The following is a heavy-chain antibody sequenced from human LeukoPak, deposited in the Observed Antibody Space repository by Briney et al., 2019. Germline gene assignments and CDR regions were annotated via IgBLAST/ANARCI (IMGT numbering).Heavy chain of an antibody. Sequence: PSETLSLTCAVSDGSISSGGYSWSWIRQPPGKGLEWIGYIYHSGSTCYNPSLKSRVTISVDRSKNQFSLKLSSVTAADTAVYYCARGPNRYYYDSSLPYYFDYWGQGTLVTVSS. D-gene: IGHD3-22*01. CDR3: ARGPNRYYYDSSLPYYFDY. J-gene: IGHJ4*02. V-gene: IGHV4-30-2*01. CDR1: DGSISSGGYS. CDR2: IYHSGST.